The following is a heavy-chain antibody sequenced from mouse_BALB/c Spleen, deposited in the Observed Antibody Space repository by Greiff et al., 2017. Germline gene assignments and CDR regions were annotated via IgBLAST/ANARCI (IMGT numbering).Heavy chain of an antibody. Sequence: EVQVVESGGGLVKLGGSLKLSCAASGFTFSSYYMSWVRQTPEKRLELVAAINSNGGSTYYPDTVKGRFTISRDNAKNTLYLQMSSLKSEDTALYYCARHEGYDGCYAMDYWGQGTSVTVSS. V-gene: IGHV5-6-2*01. CDR3: ARHEGYDGCYAMDY. CDR2: INSNGGST. CDR1: GFTFSSYY. D-gene: IGHD2-3*01. J-gene: IGHJ4*01.